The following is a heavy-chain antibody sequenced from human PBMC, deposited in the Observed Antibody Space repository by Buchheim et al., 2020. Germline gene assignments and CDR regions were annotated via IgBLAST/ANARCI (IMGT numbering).Heavy chain of an antibody. J-gene: IGHJ4*02. D-gene: IGHD6-13*01. CDR2: IHNSGRT. CDR1: GGSITSGGYY. CDR3: ARRAAGTAAIDY. Sequence: QVQLQESGPGLVKPSQTLSLTCTVSGGSITSGGYYWSWIRQHPGKGLEWIGYIHNSGRTYYNPSLKSRVTISADSSKNPFSLKLSSVTAADTAVYYCARRAAGTAAIDYWGQGTL. V-gene: IGHV4-31*03.